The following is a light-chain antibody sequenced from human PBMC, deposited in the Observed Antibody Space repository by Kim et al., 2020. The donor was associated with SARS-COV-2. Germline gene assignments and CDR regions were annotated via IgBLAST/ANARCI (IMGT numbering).Light chain of an antibody. V-gene: IGLV2-14*01. CDR2: EVS. Sequence: QPITISCTGTSSDVGGYKYVSWYQQHPGKAPKLVIYEVSNRPSGVSNRFSGSKSGNTASLTISGLQAEDEADYYCSSYIRGSTNYVFRTGTKVTVL. CDR1: SSDVGGYKY. CDR3: SSYIRGSTNYV. J-gene: IGLJ1*01.